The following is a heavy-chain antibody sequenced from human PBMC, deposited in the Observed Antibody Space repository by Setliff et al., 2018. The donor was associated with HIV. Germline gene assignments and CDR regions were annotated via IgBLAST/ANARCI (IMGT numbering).Heavy chain of an antibody. Sequence: SVKVSCKASGYTFTSYAMNWVRQAPGQGLEWMGWINTNTGNPTYAQGFTGRFVFSLDTSVSTAYLQISSLKAEDTAVYYCVRIDTRGYYGSGSSHYGMDVWGQGTTVTVSS. CDR1: GYTFTSYA. D-gene: IGHD3-10*01. CDR3: VRIDTRGYYGSGSSHYGMDV. J-gene: IGHJ6*02. CDR2: INTNTGNP. V-gene: IGHV7-4-1*02.